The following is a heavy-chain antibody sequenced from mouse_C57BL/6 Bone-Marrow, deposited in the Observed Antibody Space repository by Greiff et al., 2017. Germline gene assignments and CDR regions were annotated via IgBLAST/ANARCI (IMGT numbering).Heavy chain of an antibody. Sequence: EVKLLESGGGLVKPGGSLKLSCAASGFTFSSYTMSWVRQTPEKRLEWVATISGGGGNTYYPDSVKGRFTISRDNAKNTLYLQMSSLRSEDTALYYCARHEYRDDPPDYWGQGTSVTVSS. J-gene: IGHJ4*01. CDR2: ISGGGGNT. CDR1: GFTFSSYT. CDR3: ARHEYRDDPPDY. V-gene: IGHV5-9*01. D-gene: IGHD2-10*02.